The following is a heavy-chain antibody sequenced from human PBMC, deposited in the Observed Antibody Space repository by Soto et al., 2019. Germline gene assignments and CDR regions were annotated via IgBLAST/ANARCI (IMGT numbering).Heavy chain of an antibody. V-gene: IGHV1-24*01. CDR1: GYTLTELS. Sequence: ASVKVSCKVSGYTLTELSMHWVRQAPGKGLEWMGGFDPEDGETIYAQKFQGRVTMTEDTSTDTAYMELSSLRSEDTAVYYCATDSEDSSGNLVAFDIWGQGTMVTVSS. J-gene: IGHJ3*02. CDR2: FDPEDGET. CDR3: ATDSEDSSGNLVAFDI. D-gene: IGHD3-22*01.